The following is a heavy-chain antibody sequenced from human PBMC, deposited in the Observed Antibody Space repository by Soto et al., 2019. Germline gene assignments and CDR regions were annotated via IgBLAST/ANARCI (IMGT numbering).Heavy chain of an antibody. V-gene: IGHV4-31*03. CDR1: GGSIRNDNFY. CDR2: ISYSGYN. Sequence: QVQLQESGQGLVKPSQTLSITCTFSGGSIRNDNFYWSYLRQRPGKGLEWIGYISYSGYNYYHPSRKRRVIISVEPSTNQFALILHSVTAADTAVYYCARALEGTVTGRGDFGIWGRGTLVTVSS. CDR3: ARALEGTVTGRGDFGI. D-gene: IGHD3-3*01. J-gene: IGHJ3*02.